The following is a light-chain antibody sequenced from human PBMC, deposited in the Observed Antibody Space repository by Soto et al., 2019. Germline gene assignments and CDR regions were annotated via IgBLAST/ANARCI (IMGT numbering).Light chain of an antibody. J-gene: IGKJ4*01. CDR3: QQYESSPLT. CDR1: QSVSSAL. V-gene: IGKV3-20*01. Sequence: EIVLTQSPDTLSLSPGERATLSCRASQSVSSALLAWYQQKPGQAPRLLIYRASTRATCITHRFTGSGSGTDFPLTISRLEPEDFAVYYCQQYESSPLTFGGGTKVEIK. CDR2: RAS.